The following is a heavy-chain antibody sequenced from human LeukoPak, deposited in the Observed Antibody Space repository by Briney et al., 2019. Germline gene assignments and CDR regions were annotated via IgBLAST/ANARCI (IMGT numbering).Heavy chain of an antibody. CDR3: AKIRTPGVRGFADY. CDR2: ISGSGGST. J-gene: IGHJ4*02. D-gene: IGHD3-10*01. Sequence: PGGSLRLSCAASGFTFSSYGMSWVRQAPGKGLEWVSAISGSGGSTYYADSVKGRFTISRDNSKNTLYLQMNSLRAEDTAVYYCAKIRTPGVRGFADYWGQGTLVTVSS. CDR1: GFTFSSYG. V-gene: IGHV3-23*01.